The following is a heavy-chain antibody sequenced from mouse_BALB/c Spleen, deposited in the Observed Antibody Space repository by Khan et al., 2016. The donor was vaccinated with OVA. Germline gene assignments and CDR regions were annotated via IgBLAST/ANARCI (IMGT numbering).Heavy chain of an antibody. Sequence: QVQLKESGPGLVAPSQNLSITCTVSGFSLSDYGVRWIRQPPGKGLEWLGVIWGGGSSYYNSALKSRLNISKDNSKSQVFLKMSSLQSDDTAMFYCAKGVWSYYYTLDYWGQGTSVTVSS. J-gene: IGHJ4*01. CDR2: IWGGGSS. V-gene: IGHV2-6-5*01. CDR1: GFSLSDYG. CDR3: AKGVWSYYYTLDY.